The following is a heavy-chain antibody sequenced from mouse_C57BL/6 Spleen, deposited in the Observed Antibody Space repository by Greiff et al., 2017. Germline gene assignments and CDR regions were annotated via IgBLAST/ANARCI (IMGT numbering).Heavy chain of an antibody. J-gene: IGHJ2*01. CDR1: GYTFTSYW. CDR2: IHPNSGST. CDR3: ARGPYYFEY. Sequence: VQLQQSGAELARPGASVTLSCKASGYTFTSYWMHWVKQRPGQGLEWIGMIHPNSGSTNYNEKFKSKATLTVDKSSSTAYMQLSSLTSEDSAVYYCARGPYYFEYGGQGTTLTVSS. V-gene: IGHV1-64*01.